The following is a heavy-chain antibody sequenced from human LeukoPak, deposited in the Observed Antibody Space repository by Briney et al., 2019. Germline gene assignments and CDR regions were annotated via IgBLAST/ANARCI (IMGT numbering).Heavy chain of an antibody. D-gene: IGHD4-23*01. Sequence: GGTLRLSCAASGFTFSSYGMSWVRQAPGKGLEWVSAISGSGGSTYYADSVKGRFTTSRDNSKNTLYLQMNSLRAEDTAVYYCAKAPDYGGNSGLDYWGQGTLVTVSS. J-gene: IGHJ4*02. CDR1: GFTFSSYG. CDR2: ISGSGGST. V-gene: IGHV3-23*01. CDR3: AKAPDYGGNSGLDY.